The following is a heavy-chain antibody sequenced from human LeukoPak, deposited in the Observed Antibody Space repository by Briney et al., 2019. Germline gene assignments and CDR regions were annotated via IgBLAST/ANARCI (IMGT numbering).Heavy chain of an antibody. V-gene: IGHV4-59*01. CDR3: ARGPYDSSGYPNWFDP. J-gene: IGHJ5*02. CDR2: ISYSGST. CDR1: GDSINNYY. D-gene: IGHD3-22*01. Sequence: SETLSLTCSVSGDSINNYYWSWIRQPPGKGLEWIGYISYSGSTNYSPSLKSRVTISVDTSKNQFSLKLSSVTAADTAVYYCARGPYDSSGYPNWFDPWGQGTLVTVSS.